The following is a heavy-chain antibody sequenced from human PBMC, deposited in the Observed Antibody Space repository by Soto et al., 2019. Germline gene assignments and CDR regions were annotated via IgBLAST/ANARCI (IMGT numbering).Heavy chain of an antibody. V-gene: IGHV4-59*01. CDR1: GGSISSYY. D-gene: IGHD1-7*01. Sequence: SETLSLTCTVSGGSISSYYWSWIRQPPGKGLEWIGYIYYSGSTNYNPSLKSRVTISVDTSKNQFSLKLSSVTAADTAVYYCASRDPGTSVDYWGQGTLVTVSS. CDR2: IYYSGST. J-gene: IGHJ4*02. CDR3: ASRDPGTSVDY.